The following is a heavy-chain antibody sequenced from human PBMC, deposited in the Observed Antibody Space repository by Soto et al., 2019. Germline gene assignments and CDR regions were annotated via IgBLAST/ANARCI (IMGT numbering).Heavy chain of an antibody. CDR1: GFTFSSYG. Sequence: QVQLVESGGGVAQPGRSLRLSCAASGFTFSSYGMHWVRQAPGKGLEWVAVIWYDGSNKYYADSVKGRFTISRDNSKNTPYLQMNSLRAEDTAVYYCARAPGSGEMASIEYYFDYWGQGTLVTVSS. CDR3: ARAPGSGEMASIEYYFDY. J-gene: IGHJ4*02. D-gene: IGHD3-3*01. V-gene: IGHV3-33*01. CDR2: IWYDGSNK.